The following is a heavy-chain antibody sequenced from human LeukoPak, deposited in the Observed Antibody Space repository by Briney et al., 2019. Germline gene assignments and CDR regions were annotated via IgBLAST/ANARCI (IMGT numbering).Heavy chain of an antibody. J-gene: IGHJ4*02. D-gene: IGHD4-17*01. CDR1: GGSISSSNYY. V-gene: IGHV4-39*07. CDR2: IYYSGNT. CDR3: ARQATVTTYYFDY. Sequence: PSETLSLTCTISGGSISSSNYYWAWIRQPPGKGLEWIGSIYYSGNTYYNPSLNSRVTISLDTSNNQFSLKLGSVTAADTAVYYCARQATVTTYYFDYWGQGTLVTVSS.